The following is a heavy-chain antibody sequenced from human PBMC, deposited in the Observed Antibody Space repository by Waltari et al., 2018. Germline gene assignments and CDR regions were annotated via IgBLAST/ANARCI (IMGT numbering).Heavy chain of an antibody. Sequence: QVQLVESGGGVVQPGRSLRLSCAASGFTFSSYGMHWVRQAPGKGLEWVAVIWYDGSNKYYADSVKGRFTISRDNSKNTLYLQMNSLRAEDTAMYYCAKEESVVVVAATHVGGMDVWGQGTTVTVSS. V-gene: IGHV3-30*18. CDR2: IWYDGSNK. D-gene: IGHD2-15*01. CDR1: GFTFSSYG. CDR3: AKEESVVVVAATHVGGMDV. J-gene: IGHJ6*02.